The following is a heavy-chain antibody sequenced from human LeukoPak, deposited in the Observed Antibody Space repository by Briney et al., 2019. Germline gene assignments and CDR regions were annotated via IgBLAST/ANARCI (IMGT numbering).Heavy chain of an antibody. V-gene: IGHV4-38-2*01. J-gene: IGHJ3*02. D-gene: IGHD3-22*01. CDR1: GYSISSGYY. CDR2: IYHSGST. Sequence: SETLSLTCAVSGYSISSGYYCGWIRQPPGKVLEWIGSIYHSGSTYYNPSLKSRVSISVDTSKNPFSLKLSSVTAADTAVYYCARSPLTYYYDSSGYRWDAFDIWGQGTMVTVSS. CDR3: ARSPLTYYYDSSGYRWDAFDI.